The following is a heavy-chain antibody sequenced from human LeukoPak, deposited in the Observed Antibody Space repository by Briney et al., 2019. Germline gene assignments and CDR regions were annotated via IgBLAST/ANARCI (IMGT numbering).Heavy chain of an antibody. CDR3: ARDLPSPGISVAEDY. Sequence: ASVKVSCKASGYTFTGYYMFWLRQAPGQGLEWMGRINPDSGGTNYAQKFQGRVIMTRDTSITTAYMELSSLRSDDTAAYYCARDLPSPGISVAEDYWGQGTLVTVSS. V-gene: IGHV1-2*06. CDR2: INPDSGGT. D-gene: IGHD6-19*01. J-gene: IGHJ4*02. CDR1: GYTFTGYY.